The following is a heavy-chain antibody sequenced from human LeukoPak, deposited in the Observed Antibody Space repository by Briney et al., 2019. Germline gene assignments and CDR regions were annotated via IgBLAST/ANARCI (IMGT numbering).Heavy chain of an antibody. CDR3: ARTTRTWILGAFDI. CDR2: IKEDGSEK. D-gene: IGHD5-18*01. V-gene: IGHV3-7*01. J-gene: IGHJ3*02. CDR1: GFTFSSYW. Sequence: GGSLRLSCAASGFTFSSYWMTWVRQAPGKGLEWVANIKEDGSEKYYVDSVKGRFTISRDNAKNSLYLQMNSLRVEDTAVYYCARTTRTWILGAFDIWGQGTMVTVSS.